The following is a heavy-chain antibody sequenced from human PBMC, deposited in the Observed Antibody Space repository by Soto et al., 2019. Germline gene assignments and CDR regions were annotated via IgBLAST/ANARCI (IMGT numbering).Heavy chain of an antibody. V-gene: IGHV4-34*01. J-gene: IGHJ4*02. Sequence: SETLSLTCAVCGGSFSGYYWSWIRQPPGKGLEWIGEINHSGSTNYNPSLKSRVTISVDTSKNQFSLKLSSVTAADTAVYYCARGIVGATVAGFDYWGQGTLVTVSS. CDR2: INHSGST. D-gene: IGHD1-26*01. CDR3: ARGIVGATVAGFDY. CDR1: GGSFSGYY.